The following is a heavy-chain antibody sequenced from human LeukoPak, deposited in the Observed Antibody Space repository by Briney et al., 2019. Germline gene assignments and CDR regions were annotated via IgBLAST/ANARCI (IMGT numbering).Heavy chain of an antibody. CDR2: ISSSGSTI. CDR3: ARERYNWNDGFDY. CDR1: GFTFSDYY. J-gene: IGHJ4*02. V-gene: IGHV3-11*01. Sequence: GGSLRLSCAASGFTFSDYYMSWIRQAPGKGLEWVSYISSSGSTIYYADSVKGRFTIARDNAKNSLYLQMNSLRAEDTAVYYCARERYNWNDGFDYWGQGTLVTVSS. D-gene: IGHD1-1*01.